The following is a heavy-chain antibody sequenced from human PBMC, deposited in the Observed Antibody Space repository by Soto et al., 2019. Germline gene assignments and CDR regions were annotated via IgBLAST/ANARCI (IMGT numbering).Heavy chain of an antibody. Sequence: GGSLRLSCAASGFTFSSYGMHWVRQAPGKGLEWVAVISYDGSNKYYADSVKGRFTISRDNSKNTLYLQMNSLRAEDTAVYYCAKVSYGFYYYYYMDVWGKGTTVTVSS. D-gene: IGHD5-18*01. CDR2: ISYDGSNK. CDR1: GFTFSSYG. V-gene: IGHV3-30*18. J-gene: IGHJ6*03. CDR3: AKVSYGFYYYYYMDV.